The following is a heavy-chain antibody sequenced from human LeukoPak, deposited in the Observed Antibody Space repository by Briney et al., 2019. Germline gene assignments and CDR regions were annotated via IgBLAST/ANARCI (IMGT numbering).Heavy chain of an antibody. CDR1: GFTFSSYG. Sequence: GRSLRLSCAASGFTFSSYGMHWVRQAPGKGLEWVAVISYDGSNKYYADSVKGRFTISRDNSKNTLYLQMNSLRAEDTAVYYCARDEEYYDSSGYPDYWGQGTLVTVSS. V-gene: IGHV3-30*03. CDR3: ARDEEYYDSSGYPDY. CDR2: ISYDGSNK. D-gene: IGHD3-22*01. J-gene: IGHJ4*02.